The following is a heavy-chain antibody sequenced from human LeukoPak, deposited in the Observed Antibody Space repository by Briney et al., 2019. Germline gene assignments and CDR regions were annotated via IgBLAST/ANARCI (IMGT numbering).Heavy chain of an antibody. D-gene: IGHD4-17*01. V-gene: IGHV3-30*02. J-gene: IGHJ4*02. CDR3: ARAPLRGYGDYPNYFDY. Sequence: PGGSLRLSCAASGFTFSSYGMHWVRQAPGKGLEWVAFIRYDGSNKYYADSVKGRFTISRDNSKNTLYLQMNSLRAEDTAVYYCARAPLRGYGDYPNYFDYWGQGTLVTVSS. CDR1: GFTFSSYG. CDR2: IRYDGSNK.